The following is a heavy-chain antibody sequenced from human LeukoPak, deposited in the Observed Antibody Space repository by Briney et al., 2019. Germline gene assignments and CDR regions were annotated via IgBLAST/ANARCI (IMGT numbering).Heavy chain of an antibody. CDR3: ARELGYCSGGSCYPSDNWFDP. D-gene: IGHD2-15*01. Sequence: PSQTLSLTCTVSGGSISSGSYYWSWIRQPAGKGLEWIGRIYTSGSTNYNPSLKSRVTISVDTSKNQFSLKLSSVTAADTAVYYCARELGYCSGGSCYPSDNWFDPWGQGTLVTVSS. V-gene: IGHV4-61*02. CDR2: IYTSGST. J-gene: IGHJ5*02. CDR1: GGSISSGSYY.